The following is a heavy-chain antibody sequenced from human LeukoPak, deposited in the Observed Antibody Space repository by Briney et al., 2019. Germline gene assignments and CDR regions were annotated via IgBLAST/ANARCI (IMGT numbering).Heavy chain of an antibody. Sequence: GGSLRLSCAASGFTFSSYSMNWVRQAPGKGLEWVSSISTSSSYIYYADSVEGRFTISRDNSKNTLYLQMNSLRAEDTAVYYCAELGITMIGGVWGKGTTVTISS. J-gene: IGHJ6*04. V-gene: IGHV3-21*01. CDR1: GFTFSSYS. CDR3: AELGITMIGGV. CDR2: ISTSSSYI. D-gene: IGHD3-10*02.